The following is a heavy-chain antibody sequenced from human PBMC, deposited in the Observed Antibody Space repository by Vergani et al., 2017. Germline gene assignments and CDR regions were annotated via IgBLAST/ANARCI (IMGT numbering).Heavy chain of an antibody. V-gene: IGHV1-69*01. CDR1: GGTFSSYA. J-gene: IGHJ5*02. D-gene: IGHD2-2*01. Sequence: QVQLVQSGAKVKKPGSSVKVSCKASGGTFSSYAISWVRQAPGQGLEWMGGIIPIFGTANYAQKFQGRVTITAAESTSTAYMELSSLRSEDTAVYYCARAQGYCSSTSCYPRRFDPWGQGTLVTVSS. CDR2: IIPIFGTA. CDR3: ARAQGYCSSTSCYPRRFDP.